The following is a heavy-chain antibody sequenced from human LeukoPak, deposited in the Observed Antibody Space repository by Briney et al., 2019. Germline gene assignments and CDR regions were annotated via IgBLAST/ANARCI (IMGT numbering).Heavy chain of an antibody. J-gene: IGHJ4*02. Sequence: PGGSLRLSCAASGLTFSNYEMNWVRQAPGKGLEWVSYISGSGSTIYYADSVKGRFTISRDNAKDSLYLQMNSLRAEDTAVYFCARRRLSSSWYPDYFDFWGQGTLVTVSS. CDR2: ISGSGSTI. V-gene: IGHV3-48*03. CDR1: GLTFSNYE. D-gene: IGHD6-13*01. CDR3: ARRRLSSSWYPDYFDF.